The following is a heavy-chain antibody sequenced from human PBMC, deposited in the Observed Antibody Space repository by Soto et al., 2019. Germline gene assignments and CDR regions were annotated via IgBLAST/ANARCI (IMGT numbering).Heavy chain of an antibody. V-gene: IGHV1-46*01. Sequence: GASVKVSCKASGYTFTSYYMHWVRQAPGQGLEWMGIINPSGGSTSYAQKFQGRVTMTRDTSTSSVYMELSSLRSEDTAVYYCARVLGASYRDYGMDVWGQGTTVTVSS. J-gene: IGHJ6*02. CDR3: ARVLGASYRDYGMDV. CDR2: INPSGGST. CDR1: GYTFTSYY. D-gene: IGHD4-4*01.